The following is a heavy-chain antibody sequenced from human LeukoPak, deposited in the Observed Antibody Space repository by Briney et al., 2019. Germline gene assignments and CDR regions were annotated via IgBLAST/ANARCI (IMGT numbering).Heavy chain of an antibody. Sequence: QPGGSLRLSCAASGFTFSSYGMHWVRQAPGKGLEWVAFIRYDGSNKYYADSVKGRFTISRDNSKNTLYLQMNSLRAEDTAVYYCARDSEVGYCSSTNCPSNYWGQGTLVTVSS. CDR1: GFTFSSYG. J-gene: IGHJ4*02. CDR2: IRYDGSNK. CDR3: ARDSEVGYCSSTNCPSNY. D-gene: IGHD2-2*01. V-gene: IGHV3-30*02.